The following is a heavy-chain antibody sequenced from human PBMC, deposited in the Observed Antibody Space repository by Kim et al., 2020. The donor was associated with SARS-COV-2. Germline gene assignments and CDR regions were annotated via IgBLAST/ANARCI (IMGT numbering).Heavy chain of an antibody. D-gene: IGHD3-22*01. CDR3: AKTLPTNYDSSGYYSDYLVFDY. CDR2: ISGSGGST. CDR1: GFTFSSYA. V-gene: IGHV3-23*01. Sequence: GGSLRLSCAASGFTFSSYAMSWVRQAPGKGLEWVSAISGSGGSTYYADSVKGRFTISRDNSKNTLYLQMNSLRAEDAAVYYCAKTLPTNYDSSGYYSDYLVFDYWGQGTLVTVSS. J-gene: IGHJ4*02.